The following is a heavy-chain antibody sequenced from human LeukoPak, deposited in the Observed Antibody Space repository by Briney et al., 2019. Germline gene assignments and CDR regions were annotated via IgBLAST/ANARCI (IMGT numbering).Heavy chain of an antibody. CDR2: ITSSSHYI. J-gene: IGHJ3*02. D-gene: IGHD3-16*01. Sequence: KSGGALRLSCVASGFTFNDFGINWVRQAPGKGLEWVSSITSSSHYIDYANSVRGRFTISRDNAKNSLYLQMNSLRPEDTAVYYCARDLMLGGVISDAFDIWGQGTMVTVSS. V-gene: IGHV3-21*01. CDR1: GFTFNDFG. CDR3: ARDLMLGGVISDAFDI.